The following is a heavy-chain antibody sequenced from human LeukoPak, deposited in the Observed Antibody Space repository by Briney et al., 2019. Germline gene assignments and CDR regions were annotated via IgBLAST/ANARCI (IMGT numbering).Heavy chain of an antibody. V-gene: IGHV4-59*01. CDR1: GGSISSYY. D-gene: IGHD2-15*01. Sequence: IPSETLSLTCTVSGGSISSYYWSWIRQPPGKGLEWIGYIYYSGSTNYNPSLKSRLTISVDMSKNQFSLKLSSVTAADTAVYYCARDSTGGGSHDHWGQGTLVTVSS. CDR3: ARDSTGGGSHDH. CDR2: IYYSGST. J-gene: IGHJ4*02.